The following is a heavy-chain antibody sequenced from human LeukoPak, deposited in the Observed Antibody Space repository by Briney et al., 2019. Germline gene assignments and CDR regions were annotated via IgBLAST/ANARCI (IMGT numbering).Heavy chain of an antibody. CDR3: ARGRQDVTMIVVVMTAVSYYLDV. CDR2: MDPGGST. V-gene: IGHV4-34*01. CDR1: GGIFSGYY. Sequence: SETRTLTCAADGGIFSGYYWTWIRQTPEKGLDWIGEMDPGGSTNYNPSLKSRVTISVDTSKNQFSLELSSVTAADTAVYYCARGRQDVTMIVVVMTAVSYYLDVWGKGTTVTVS. D-gene: IGHD3-22*01. J-gene: IGHJ6*03.